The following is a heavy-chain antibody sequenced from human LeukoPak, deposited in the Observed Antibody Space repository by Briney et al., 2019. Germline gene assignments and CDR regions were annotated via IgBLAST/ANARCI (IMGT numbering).Heavy chain of an antibody. D-gene: IGHD6-13*01. Sequence: PSETLSLTCSVSGGSISSYYWSWIRQPPGEGLEWIGYIYYSGSTNYNPSLKSRVTISVDTSENQLSLKLSSVTAADTAVYYCARAHSSSWYMDYWGQGTLVTVSS. J-gene: IGHJ4*02. CDR3: ARAHSSSWYMDY. CDR1: GGSISSYY. V-gene: IGHV4-59*01. CDR2: IYYSGST.